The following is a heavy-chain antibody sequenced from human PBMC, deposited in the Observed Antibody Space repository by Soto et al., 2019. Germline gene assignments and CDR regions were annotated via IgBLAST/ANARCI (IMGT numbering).Heavy chain of an antibody. CDR3: AKGGGYGSGLFDP. J-gene: IGHJ5*02. V-gene: IGHV3-23*01. CDR1: GFTFSRYA. Sequence: EVQLLESGGGLVQPGGSLRLSCAASGFTFSRYAMIWVRQAPGKGLEWVSAISGSGGSTYYADSVKGRFTISRDNSKTPLHPQMTSLRAEVTAVYYCAKGGGYGSGLFDPWGQGTLVSVSS. CDR2: ISGSGGST. D-gene: IGHD3-10*01.